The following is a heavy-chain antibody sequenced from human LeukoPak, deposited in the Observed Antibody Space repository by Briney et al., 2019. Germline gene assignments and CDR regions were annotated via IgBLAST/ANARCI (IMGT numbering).Heavy chain of an antibody. CDR1: GGSFSGYY. CDR2: INHSGST. V-gene: IGHV4-34*01. Sequence: SETLSLTCAAYGGSFSGYYWSWIRQPPGKGLEWIGEINHSGSTNYNPSLKSRVTISVDTSKNQFSLKLSSVTAADTAVYYCARGPAYYYDSSGPYFDYWGQGTLVTVSS. D-gene: IGHD3-22*01. CDR3: ARGPAYYYDSSGPYFDY. J-gene: IGHJ4*02.